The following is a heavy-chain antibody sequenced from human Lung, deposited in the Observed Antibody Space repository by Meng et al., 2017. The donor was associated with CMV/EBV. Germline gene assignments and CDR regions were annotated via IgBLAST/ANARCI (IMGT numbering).Heavy chain of an antibody. Sequence: VKLQQSGPGLVKPPQTLSLTCASSGDIVSSNSAAWHWIRQSPSRGLEWLGRTYYRSKWYHEYAVSVKSRITISPDTPKNQFSLQLNSMTPEDTAVYYCARGINGGCGDWGQGTLVTVSS. D-gene: IGHD4-23*01. CDR1: GDIVSSNSAA. CDR2: TYYRSKWYH. V-gene: IGHV6-1*01. CDR3: ARGINGGCGD. J-gene: IGHJ4*02.